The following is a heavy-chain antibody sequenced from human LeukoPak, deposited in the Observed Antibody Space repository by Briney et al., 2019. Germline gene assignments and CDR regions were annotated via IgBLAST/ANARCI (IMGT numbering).Heavy chain of an antibody. CDR1: GFSFDDYA. J-gene: IGHJ4*02. CDR3: AKDTDYYGSGSYPDN. CDR2: ITWNSDNI. V-gene: IGHV3-9*01. Sequence: GRSLRLSCAASGFSFDDYAMHWVRQVPGKGLEWVSGITWNSDNIDYADSVKGRFTISRDNAKNSLYLQMNSLRAEDTALYYCAKDTDYYGSGSYPDNWGQGTLVTVSS. D-gene: IGHD3-10*01.